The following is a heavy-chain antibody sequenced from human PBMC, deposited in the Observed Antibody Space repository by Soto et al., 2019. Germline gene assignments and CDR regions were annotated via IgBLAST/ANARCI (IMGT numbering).Heavy chain of an antibody. D-gene: IGHD5-18*01. CDR1: GGTFSSYA. Sequence: QVQLVQSGAEVKKPGSSVKVSCKASGGTFSSYAISWVRQAPGQGLEWMGGIIPIFGTANYAQKFQGRVTMSXXGXTXXAYMEPSSLRSEDTAVYYCAREPRGYNQKDRYFDLWGRGTLVTVSS. V-gene: IGHV1-69*05. CDR2: IIPIFGTA. J-gene: IGHJ2*01. CDR3: AREPRGYNQKDRYFDL.